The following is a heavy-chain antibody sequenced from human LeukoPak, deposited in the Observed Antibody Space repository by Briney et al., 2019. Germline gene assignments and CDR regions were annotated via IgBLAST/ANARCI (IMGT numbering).Heavy chain of an antibody. CDR1: GGSISTYY. D-gene: IGHD5-18*01. V-gene: IGHV4-4*07. Sequence: PSETLSLTCPVSGGSISTYYWSWIRQPAGKGLEWLGRIYVSGSTNYNPSLKSRVTMSLDTSKNQFSLKLSSVTAADTAVYYCARSLGYTYGYADYWGQGTLVTVSS. CDR2: IYVSGST. CDR3: ARSLGYTYGYADY. J-gene: IGHJ4*02.